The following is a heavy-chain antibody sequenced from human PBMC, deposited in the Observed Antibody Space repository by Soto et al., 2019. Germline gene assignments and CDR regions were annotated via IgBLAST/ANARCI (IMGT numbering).Heavy chain of an antibody. CDR1: GFTFDDYA. D-gene: IGHD2-2*01. CDR3: AKGGQLLTEGGGY. Sequence: EVQLVESGGGLVQPGRSLRLSCAASGFTFDDYAMHWVRQAPGKGLEWVSGISWNSGSIGYADSVKGRFTISRDNAKNSLYLQMNSLGAEDTALYYRAKGGQLLTEGGGYWGQGTLVTVSS. CDR2: ISWNSGSI. V-gene: IGHV3-9*01. J-gene: IGHJ4*02.